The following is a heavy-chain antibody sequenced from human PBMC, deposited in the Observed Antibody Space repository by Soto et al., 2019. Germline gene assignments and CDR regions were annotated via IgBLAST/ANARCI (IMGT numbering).Heavy chain of an antibody. CDR3: ARDQSVDIVLMVYAANFDY. Sequence: ASVKVSWKAAGYAFTSYGISWVRQAPGQGLEWMGWISAYNGNTNYAQKLQGRVTMTTDTSTSTAYMELRSLRSDDTAVYYCARDQSVDIVLMVYAANFDYWGQGTLVTVSS. J-gene: IGHJ4*02. CDR1: GYAFTSYG. V-gene: IGHV1-18*01. D-gene: IGHD2-8*01. CDR2: ISAYNGNT.